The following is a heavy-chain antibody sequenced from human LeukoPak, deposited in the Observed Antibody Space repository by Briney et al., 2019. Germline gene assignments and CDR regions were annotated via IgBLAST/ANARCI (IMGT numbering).Heavy chain of an antibody. CDR3: ARGFRLFYYGSGSYYNGASDGMDV. V-gene: IGHV1-18*01. CDR2: ISAYNGNT. CDR1: GYTFTSYG. Sequence: GASVKVSCKASGYTFTSYGISWVGQARGQGLEWMGWISAYNGNTNYAQKLQGRVTMTTDPSTSTAYMELRSLRSDDTAVYYCARGFRLFYYGSGSYYNGASDGMDVWGQGTTVTVSS. D-gene: IGHD3-10*01. J-gene: IGHJ6*02.